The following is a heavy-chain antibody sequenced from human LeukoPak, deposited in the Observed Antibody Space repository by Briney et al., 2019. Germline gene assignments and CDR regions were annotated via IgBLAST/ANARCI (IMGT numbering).Heavy chain of an antibody. CDR1: GGSISNYY. CDR2: IYYTGNT. V-gene: IGHV4-59*08. D-gene: IGHD5-12*01. J-gene: IGHJ4*02. CDR3: ARRDNSGWTYFDS. Sequence: SETLSLTCTVSGGSISNYYWSWIRQPPGKGLEWIGYIYYTGNTNYNPSLKSRVTISVDTSKDQLSLRLSSVTAADTAVYYCARRDNSGWTYFDSWGQGALVAVSS.